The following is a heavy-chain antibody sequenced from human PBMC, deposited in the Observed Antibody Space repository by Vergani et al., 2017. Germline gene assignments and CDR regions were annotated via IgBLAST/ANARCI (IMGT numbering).Heavy chain of an antibody. CDR1: GYTFTSYY. D-gene: IGHD3-16*01. J-gene: IGHJ6*03. CDR2: INPSGGST. V-gene: IGHV1-46*01. CDR3: ARDWGDRNYYYYSYMDV. Sequence: QVQLVQSGAEVKKPGASVKVSCKASGYTFTSYYMHWVRQAPGQGLEWMGIINPSGGSTSYAQKFQGRVTMTRDTYTSTVYMELSSLRSEDTAVYYCARDWGDRNYYYYSYMDVWGKGTTVTVSS.